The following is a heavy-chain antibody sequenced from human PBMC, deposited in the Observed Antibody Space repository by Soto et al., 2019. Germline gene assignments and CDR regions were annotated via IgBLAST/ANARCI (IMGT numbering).Heavy chain of an antibody. CDR3: ARGAPRITIFGVVDYFDY. CDR1: GYTFTGYY. Sequence: ASVKVSCKASGYTFTGYYMHWVRQAPGQGLEWMGWINPNSGGTNYAQKFQGWVTMTRDTSISTAYMELSRLRSDDTAAYYCARGAPRITIFGVVDYFDYWGQGTLVTVSS. J-gene: IGHJ4*02. V-gene: IGHV1-2*04. CDR2: INPNSGGT. D-gene: IGHD3-3*01.